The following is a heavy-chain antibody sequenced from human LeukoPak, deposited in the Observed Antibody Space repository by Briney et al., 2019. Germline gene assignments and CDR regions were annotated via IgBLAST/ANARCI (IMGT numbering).Heavy chain of an antibody. Sequence: SETLSLTCTVSGGSISSSSYYWGWIRQPPGKGLEWIGSIYYSGSTYYNPSLKSRVTISVDTSKNQFSLKLSSVTAEDTAVYYCAQGTDYYGSGRLDYYYGMDVWGQGTTVTVSS. CDR3: AQGTDYYGSGRLDYYYGMDV. CDR2: IYYSGST. V-gene: IGHV4-39*07. D-gene: IGHD3-10*01. CDR1: GGSISSSSYY. J-gene: IGHJ6*02.